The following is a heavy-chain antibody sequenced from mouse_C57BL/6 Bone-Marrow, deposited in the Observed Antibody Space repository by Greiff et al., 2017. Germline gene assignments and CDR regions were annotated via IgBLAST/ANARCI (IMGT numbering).Heavy chain of an antibody. CDR1: GYTFTSYW. Sequence: QVQLQQPGAELVRPGSSVKLSCKASGYTFTSYWMHWVKQRPIQGLEWIGNIDPSDSETHYNQKFKDKATLTVDKSSSTAYMQLSSLTSEDSAVYYWARGRAYYCNYWYFDVWGTGTTVTVSS. V-gene: IGHV1-52*01. J-gene: IGHJ1*03. D-gene: IGHD2-10*01. CDR2: IDPSDSET. CDR3: ARGRAYYCNYWYFDV.